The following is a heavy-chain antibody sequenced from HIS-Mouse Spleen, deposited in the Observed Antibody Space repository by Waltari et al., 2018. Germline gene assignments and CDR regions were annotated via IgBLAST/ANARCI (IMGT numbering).Heavy chain of an antibody. CDR1: GGSFSSRSYY. CDR3: ARGGYSYGYY. CDR2: IYYSGRT. Sequence: QLQLQASGPGLVKPSETLSLTGTLSGGSFSSRSYYLSWIRQPPGKGLEWIGSIYYSGRTYYNPSLKSRVTISVDKSKNQFSLKLSSVTAADTAVYYCARGGYSYGYYWGQGTLVTVSS. V-gene: IGHV4-39*07. J-gene: IGHJ4*02. D-gene: IGHD5-18*01.